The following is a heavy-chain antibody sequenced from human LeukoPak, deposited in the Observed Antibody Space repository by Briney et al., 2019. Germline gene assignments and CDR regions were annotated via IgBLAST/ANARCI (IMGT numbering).Heavy chain of an antibody. CDR3: ARDLITIFGPLSAFDI. CDR2: IYYSGST. CDR1: GVSISSGDYY. J-gene: IGHJ3*02. V-gene: IGHV4-30-4*01. D-gene: IGHD3-3*01. Sequence: PSETLSLTCTVSGVSISSGDYYWSWIRQPPGKGLEWIGYIYYSGSTYYNPSLKSRVTISVDTSKNQFSLKLSSVTAADTAVYYCARDLITIFGPLSAFDIWGQGTMVTVSS.